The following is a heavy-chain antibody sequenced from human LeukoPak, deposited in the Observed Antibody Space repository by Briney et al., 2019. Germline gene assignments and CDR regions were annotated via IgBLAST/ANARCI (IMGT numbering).Heavy chain of an antibody. D-gene: IGHD6-13*01. V-gene: IGHV4-30-4*01. Sequence: SETLSLTCTVSGGSISSGDYYWSWIRQPPGKGLEWIGYIYYSGSTYYNPSLKSRVTISVDTSKNQFSLQLNSVTPEDTAVYYCARGGVAVVGNAPASGFDYWGQGTLVTVSS. CDR3: ARGGVAVVGNAPASGFDY. J-gene: IGHJ4*02. CDR2: IYYSGST. CDR1: GGSISSGDYY.